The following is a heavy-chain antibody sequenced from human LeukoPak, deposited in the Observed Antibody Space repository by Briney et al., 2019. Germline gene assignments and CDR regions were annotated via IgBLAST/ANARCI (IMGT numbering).Heavy chain of an antibody. V-gene: IGHV3-11*03. CDR3: ARKADYFDY. J-gene: IGHJ4*02. CDR1: GFTFSDYD. D-gene: IGHD2-15*01. Sequence: PGGSLGLSCAASGFTFSDYDMSWIRQAPGKGLEWISYIASSSSYTNYADSVKGRFTISRDNAKNSLYLQMNSLRAEDTAVYYCARKADYFDYWGQGTLVTVSS. CDR2: IASSSSYT.